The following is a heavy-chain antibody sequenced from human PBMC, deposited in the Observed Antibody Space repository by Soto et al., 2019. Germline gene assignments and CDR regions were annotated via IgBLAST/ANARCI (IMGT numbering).Heavy chain of an antibody. D-gene: IGHD3-16*01. CDR3: ARGGTTGGLDV. J-gene: IGHJ1*01. Sequence: QVHLVESGGGVVQPGTSLRVSCVGSGFTFRSYVIHWVRQAPGKGLEWVALTSYDGRDKYYGDSVRGRFTISRDHSRNTVDLQMDSLILEDTALCYFARGGTTGGLDVWGQGTLVSVSS. V-gene: IGHV3-30*19. CDR1: GFTFRSYV. CDR2: TSYDGRDK.